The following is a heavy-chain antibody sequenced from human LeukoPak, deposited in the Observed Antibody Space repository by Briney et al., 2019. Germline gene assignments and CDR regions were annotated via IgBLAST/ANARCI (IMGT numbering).Heavy chain of an antibody. CDR1: GYTLTDYY. D-gene: IGHD2-2*01. J-gene: IGHJ5*02. CDR2: INPNSGDT. CDR3: ARVPRPIVVLPTAIARFDT. Sequence: ASVTVSCKASGYTLTDYYMHWVRQAPGQGLEWMGWINPNSGDTNFAQKFQGRVTMTRDTSITTAYMELSRPRSDDTAVYFCARVPRPIVVLPTAIARFDTWGQGTLVTVSS. V-gene: IGHV1-2*02.